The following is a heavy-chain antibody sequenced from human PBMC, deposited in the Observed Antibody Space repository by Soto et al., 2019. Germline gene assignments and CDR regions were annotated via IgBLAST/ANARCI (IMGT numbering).Heavy chain of an antibody. CDR1: GFTFSSYA. D-gene: IGHD4-17*01. CDR3: AKVTTTLSGMDV. CDR2: ISYDGSNK. J-gene: IGHJ6*02. Sequence: PGGSLRLSCAASGFTFSSYAMHWIRQAPGKGLEWVAVISYDGSNKYYADSVKGRFTISRDNSKNTLYLQMNSLRAEDTAVYYCAKVTTTLSGMDVWGQGTTVTVSS. V-gene: IGHV3-30-3*01.